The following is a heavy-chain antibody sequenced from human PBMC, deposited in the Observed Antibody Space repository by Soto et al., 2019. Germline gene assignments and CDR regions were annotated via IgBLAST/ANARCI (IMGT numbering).Heavy chain of an antibody. CDR1: GFNCSNYA. Sequence: PGRFHRVPCRASGFNCSNYAISWVSQNPGKGLEWVSSISDSGRSTYDADSVKGRFTVSRDNSKNALYLQMNSLRAEDTALYYCAKDSVGRVRSIWQLPGEASAFDIWGQGTMVTGSS. CDR3: AKDSVGRVRSIWQLPGEASAFDI. CDR2: ISDSGRST. V-gene: IGHV3-23*01. J-gene: IGHJ3*02. D-gene: IGHD2-15*01.